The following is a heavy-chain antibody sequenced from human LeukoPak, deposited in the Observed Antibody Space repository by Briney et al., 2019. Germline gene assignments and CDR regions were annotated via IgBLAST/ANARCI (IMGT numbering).Heavy chain of an antibody. CDR3: ARTYYDFWSGSSDWFDP. V-gene: IGHV4-30-2*01. J-gene: IGHJ5*02. D-gene: IGHD3-3*01. CDR2: IYHSGST. CDR1: GGSISSGGYS. Sequence: SETVSLTCAVSGGSISSGGYSWSWIRQPPGKGLDWIGYIYHSGSTYYNPSLKSRVTISVDRSKNQFSLKLSSVTAADTAVYYCARTYYDFWSGSSDWFDPWGQGTLVTVSS.